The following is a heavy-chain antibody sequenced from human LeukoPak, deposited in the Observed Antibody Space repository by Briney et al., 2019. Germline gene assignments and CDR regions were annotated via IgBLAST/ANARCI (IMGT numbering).Heavy chain of an antibody. CDR2: INHSGST. J-gene: IGHJ4*02. V-gene: IGHV4-34*01. CDR3: ARESPYSYGNAYRRYFDY. Sequence: SETLSLTCAVYGGSFSGYYWSWIRQPPGKGLEWIGEINHSGSTNYNPSLKSRVTISVDTSKNQFSLKLSSVTAADTAVYYCARESPYSYGNAYRRYFDYWGQGTLVTVSS. CDR1: GGSFSGYY. D-gene: IGHD5-18*01.